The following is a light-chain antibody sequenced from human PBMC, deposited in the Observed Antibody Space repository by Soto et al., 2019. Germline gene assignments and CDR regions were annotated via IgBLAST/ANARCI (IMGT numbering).Light chain of an antibody. V-gene: IGKV3-15*01. CDR1: QSVSSY. J-gene: IGKJ5*01. Sequence: IVLTQSPATLSLSPGERATLSCRASQSVSSYLAWYRQKPGQAPRLLIYGASTRATGIPARFSGSGSGTEFTLTISSLQSEDFAVYYCQQYYDWPITFGQGTRLEIK. CDR2: GAS. CDR3: QQYYDWPIT.